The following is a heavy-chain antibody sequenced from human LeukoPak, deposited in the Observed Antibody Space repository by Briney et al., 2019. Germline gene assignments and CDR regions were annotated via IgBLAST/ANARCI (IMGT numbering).Heavy chain of an antibody. CDR3: ASGNGDSYAFDI. D-gene: IGHD4-17*01. V-gene: IGHV4-34*01. CDR2: INHSGST. CDR1: GGSFSGYY. Sequence: SETLSLTCVVYGGSFSGYYWSWIRQPPGKGLEWIGEINHSGSTNYNPSLKSRVTISVDTSKNQFSLKLSSVTAADTAAYYCASGNGDSYAFDIWGQGTMVTVSS. J-gene: IGHJ3*02.